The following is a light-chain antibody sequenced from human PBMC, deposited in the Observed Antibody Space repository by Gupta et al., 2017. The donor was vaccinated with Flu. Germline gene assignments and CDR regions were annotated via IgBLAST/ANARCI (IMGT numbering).Light chain of an antibody. J-gene: IGLJ2*01. Sequence: FMLTQPHSVSGSPGKTVTISCTRSSGSIGINYVQWYQQRPGTSPKNVIYEDDQRPSGVPDRFSGSIDRSSNSASLTISGLKTEDEADYYCQSYEVFGGGTKLTVL. V-gene: IGLV6-57*01. CDR2: EDD. CDR3: QSYEV. CDR1: SGSIGINY.